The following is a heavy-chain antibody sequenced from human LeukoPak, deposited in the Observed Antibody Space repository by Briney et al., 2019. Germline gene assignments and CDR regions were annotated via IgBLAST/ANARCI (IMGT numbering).Heavy chain of an antibody. CDR3: AIARTWFGELFSP. J-gene: IGHJ5*02. Sequence: ASVKVSCKASGYTFTSYAMNWVRQAPGQGLEWMGWISAYNGNTNYAQKLQGRVTMTTDTSTSTAYMELRSLRSDDTAVYYCAIARTWFGELFSPWGQGTLVTVSS. CDR2: ISAYNGNT. D-gene: IGHD3-10*01. CDR1: GYTFTSYA. V-gene: IGHV1-18*01.